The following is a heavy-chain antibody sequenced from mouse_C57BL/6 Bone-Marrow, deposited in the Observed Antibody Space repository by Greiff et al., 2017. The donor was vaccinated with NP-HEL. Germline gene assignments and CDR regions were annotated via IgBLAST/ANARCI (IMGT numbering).Heavy chain of an antibody. V-gene: IGHV5-6*02. Sequence: DVKLVESGGDLVKPGGSLKLSCAASGFTFSSYGMSWVRQTPDKRLEWVATISSGGSYTYYPDSVKGRFTISRDNAKNTLYLQMSSLKSEDTAMYYCARRLYYSISFAYWGQGTLVTVSA. CDR3: ARRLYYSISFAY. CDR2: ISSGGSYT. J-gene: IGHJ3*01. CDR1: GFTFSSYG. D-gene: IGHD2-5*01.